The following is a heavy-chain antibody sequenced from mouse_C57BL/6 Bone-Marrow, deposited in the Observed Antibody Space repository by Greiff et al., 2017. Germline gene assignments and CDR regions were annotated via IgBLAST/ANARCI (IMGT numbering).Heavy chain of an antibody. CDR1: GFTFSSYA. Sequence: EVKLVESGGGLVKPGGSLKLSCAASGFTFSSYAMSWVRQIPEKRLEWVATISDGGSYTYSPDNVKGRFTISRDNAKNNLYLQMSHLKSEDTAMYYCARGDDYDDGPYYAMDYWGQGTSVTVSS. CDR2: ISDGGSYT. J-gene: IGHJ4*01. CDR3: ARGDDYDDGPYYAMDY. V-gene: IGHV5-4*03. D-gene: IGHD2-4*01.